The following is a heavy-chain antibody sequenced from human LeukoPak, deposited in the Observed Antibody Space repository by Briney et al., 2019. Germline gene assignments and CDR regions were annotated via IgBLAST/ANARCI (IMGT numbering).Heavy chain of an antibody. CDR3: ARAPHGTNWFDP. Sequence: GGSLRLSCAASGFTFSSYAMSWVRQAPGKGLEWVAVISYDGSNKYYADSVKGRFTISRDNSKNTLYLQMNSLRAEDTAVYYCARAPHGTNWFDPWGQGTLVTVSS. CDR1: GFTFSSYA. CDR2: ISYDGSNK. J-gene: IGHJ5*02. V-gene: IGHV3-30*04.